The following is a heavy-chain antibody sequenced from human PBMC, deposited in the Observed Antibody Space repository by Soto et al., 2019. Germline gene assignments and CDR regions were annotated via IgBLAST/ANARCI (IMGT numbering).Heavy chain of an antibody. CDR2: ISSSGSTI. CDR3: AGGPTIFTIFGVATFDY. D-gene: IGHD3-3*01. Sequence: PGGSLRLSCAASGFTFSDYYMSWIRQAPGKGLEWVSYISSSGSTIYYADSVKSRFTISRDNAKNSLYLQMNSLRAEDTAVYYCAGGPTIFTIFGVATFDYWGQGTLVTVSS. V-gene: IGHV3-11*01. J-gene: IGHJ4*02. CDR1: GFTFSDYY.